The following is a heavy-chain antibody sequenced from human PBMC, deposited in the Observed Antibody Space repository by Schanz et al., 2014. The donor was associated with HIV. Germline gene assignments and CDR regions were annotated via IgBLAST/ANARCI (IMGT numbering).Heavy chain of an antibody. V-gene: IGHV3-21*02. D-gene: IGHD5-12*01. CDR1: GFTFSSYG. Sequence: EVQLLEFGGGSVRPGESLRLSCAASGFTFSSYGMHWVRQAPGKGLEWVSSISTSSTYIYYADSVKGRFTISRDNAKNSLFLQMNSLRAEDTAVYYCARGRDGYNSVYFDYWGQGTLVTVSS. J-gene: IGHJ4*02. CDR2: ISTSSTYI. CDR3: ARGRDGYNSVYFDY.